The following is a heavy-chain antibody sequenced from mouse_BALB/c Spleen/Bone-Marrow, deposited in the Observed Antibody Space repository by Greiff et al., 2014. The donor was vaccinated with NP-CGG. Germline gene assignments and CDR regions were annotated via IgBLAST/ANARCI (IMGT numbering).Heavy chain of an antibody. CDR2: IHYSGST. CDR3: ARGDYGSYGAMDY. CDR1: GYSITSGYS. D-gene: IGHD2-1*01. J-gene: IGHJ4*01. Sequence: VQLKQSGPDLVKPSQSLSLTCTVTGYSITSGYSWHWIRQFPGNKLEWMGYIHYSGSTNCDPSLKSRFSITRDTSKNQFFLQLNSVTTEDTATYYCARGDYGSYGAMDYWGQGTPVTVSS. V-gene: IGHV3-1*02.